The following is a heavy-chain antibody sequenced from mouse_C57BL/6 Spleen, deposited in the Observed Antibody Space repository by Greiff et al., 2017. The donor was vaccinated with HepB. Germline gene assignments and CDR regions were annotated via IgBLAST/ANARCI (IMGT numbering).Heavy chain of an antibody. J-gene: IGHJ3*01. CDR2: IYYSGTI. V-gene: IGHV3-5*01. CDR3: ARVPIYYYGSKAY. D-gene: IGHD1-1*01. CDR1: GISITTGNYR. Sequence: EVHLVESGPGLVKPSQTVFLTCTVTGISITTGNYRWSWIRQFPGNKLEWIGYIYYSGTITYNPSLTSRTTITRDTPKNQFFLEMNSLTAEDTATYYCARVPIYYYGSKAYWGQGTLVTVSA.